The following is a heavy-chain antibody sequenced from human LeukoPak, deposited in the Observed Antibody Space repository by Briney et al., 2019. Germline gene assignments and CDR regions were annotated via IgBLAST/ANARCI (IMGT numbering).Heavy chain of an antibody. V-gene: IGHV4-39*01. J-gene: IGHJ4*02. CDR2: IYFTGST. CDR3: ASSFWSGVNYFDY. Sequence: PSETLSLTCTVSGGSITSSSDYWDWIRQPPGKGLEWIGSIYFTGSTYYNPSLKTRVTISVDTSKNQFSLKLSSVTAADTAVYYCASSFWSGVNYFDYWGQGTLVTVSS. CDR1: GGSITSSSDY. D-gene: IGHD3-3*01.